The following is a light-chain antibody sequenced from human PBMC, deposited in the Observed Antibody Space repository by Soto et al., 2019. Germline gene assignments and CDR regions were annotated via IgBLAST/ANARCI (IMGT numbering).Light chain of an antibody. CDR1: NSNIGSNT. V-gene: IGLV1-44*01. J-gene: IGLJ3*02. CDR2: SSN. CDR3: AAWDCSLNGVV. Sequence: QSVLTQPPSASGTPGQRVTISWSVSNSNIGSNTVNWYQQFPGAAPKLPVYSSNLRPSGVPDRFSGSKSGTSASLAISGLQSEDESDYYCAAWDCSLNGVVFGGGTQLTVL.